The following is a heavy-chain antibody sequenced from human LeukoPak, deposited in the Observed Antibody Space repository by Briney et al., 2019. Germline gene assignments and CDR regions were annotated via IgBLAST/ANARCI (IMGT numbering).Heavy chain of an antibody. CDR1: GGSISSYY. CDR3: ARRTRSNTYSSGWYRANWFDP. J-gene: IGHJ5*02. CDR2: IYTSGST. D-gene: IGHD6-19*01. Sequence: KSSETLSLTCTVSGGSISSYYWSWIRQPAGKGLEWIGRIYTSGSTNYNPSLKSRVTISVDTSKNQFSLKLSSVTAADTAVYYCARRTRSNTYSSGWYRANWFDPWGQGTLVTVSS. V-gene: IGHV4-4*07.